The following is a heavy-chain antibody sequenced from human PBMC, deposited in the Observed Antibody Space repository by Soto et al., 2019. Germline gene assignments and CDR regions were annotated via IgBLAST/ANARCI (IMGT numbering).Heavy chain of an antibody. D-gene: IGHD3-22*01. V-gene: IGHV1-46*01. CDR2: INPSGGST. Sequence: ASVKVSCKASGYTFTSYYMHWVRQAPGQGLEWMGIINPSGGSTSYAQKFQGRVTMTRDTSTSTVYMELSSLRSEDTAMYYCARGGRYYDSSGYSNDAFDIWGQGTMVTVSS. CDR1: GYTFTSYY. J-gene: IGHJ3*02. CDR3: ARGGRYYDSSGYSNDAFDI.